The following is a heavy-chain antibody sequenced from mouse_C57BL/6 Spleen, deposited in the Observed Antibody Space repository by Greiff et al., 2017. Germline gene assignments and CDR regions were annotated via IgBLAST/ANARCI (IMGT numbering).Heavy chain of an antibody. D-gene: IGHD3-3*01. J-gene: IGHJ2*01. CDR2: IDPSDSYT. V-gene: IGHV1-69*01. Sequence: VQLQQPGAELVMPGASVKLSCKASGYTFTSYWMHWVKQRPGQGLEWIGEIDPSDSYTNYNQKFKGKSTLPVDKSSSTAYMQLSSLTSEDSAVYYCARRDVGYFDYWGQGTTLTVSS. CDR3: ARRDVGYFDY. CDR1: GYTFTSYW.